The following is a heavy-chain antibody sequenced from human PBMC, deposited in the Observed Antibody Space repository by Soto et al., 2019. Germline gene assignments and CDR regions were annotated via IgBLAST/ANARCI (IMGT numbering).Heavy chain of an antibody. CDR3: AKRGVDTFGLSY. CDR1: GFTFSSFW. Sequence: EVQLVESGGGLVQPGGSLGLSWPVFGFTFSSFWLHWVRQAPGEGLVWVSRIITDASSTSYADSVKGRFTISRDNAKNTLYLQMNSLRVEDTAMYYCAKRGVDTFGLSYWGQGTLVTVSS. V-gene: IGHV3-74*01. CDR2: IITDASST. J-gene: IGHJ4*02. D-gene: IGHD3-10*01.